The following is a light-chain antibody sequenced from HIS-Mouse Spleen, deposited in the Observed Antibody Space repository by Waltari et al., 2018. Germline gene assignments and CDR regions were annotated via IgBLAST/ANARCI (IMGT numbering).Light chain of an antibody. CDR2: DVS. CDR1: SSAVGGYHY. Sequence: QSALTQPASVSGSPGQSITISCPGPSSAVGGYHYVSWYQQHPGKAPKLMIYDVSNRPSGVSNRFSGSKSGNTASLTISGLQAEDEADYYCSSYTSSSTLVFGGGTKLTVL. J-gene: IGLJ2*01. CDR3: SSYTSSSTLV. V-gene: IGLV2-14*03.